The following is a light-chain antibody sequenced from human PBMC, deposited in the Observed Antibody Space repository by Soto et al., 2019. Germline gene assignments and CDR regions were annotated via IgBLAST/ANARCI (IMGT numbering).Light chain of an antibody. CDR3: SAFTGITYV. CDR1: SSDVGGNKY. CDR2: DVS. Sequence: QSVLNQPASGSRVPGPSIPISLTGNSSDVGGNKYVSWYQQYPGKAPKLMICDVSNRPSGVSNRFSGSKSGNTASLTISGLQAEDEADYYCSAFTGITYVFGTGTKVTVL. V-gene: IGLV2-14*01. J-gene: IGLJ1*01.